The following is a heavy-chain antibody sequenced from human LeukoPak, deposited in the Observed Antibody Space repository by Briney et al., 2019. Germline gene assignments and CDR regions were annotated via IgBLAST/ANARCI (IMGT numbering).Heavy chain of an antibody. CDR2: IYYDGST. CDR3: TRDRQLEWFYL. Sequence: SETLSLTCSVSGDSISRSSYYWGWIRQPPGEGREWIGTIYYDGSTYYSPSLKSRVTISVDASKNQFSLKLRSVTAADTAVYYCTRDRQLEWFYLWGQGTLVTVSS. V-gene: IGHV4-39*07. J-gene: IGHJ5*01. D-gene: IGHD3-10*01. CDR1: GDSISRSSYY.